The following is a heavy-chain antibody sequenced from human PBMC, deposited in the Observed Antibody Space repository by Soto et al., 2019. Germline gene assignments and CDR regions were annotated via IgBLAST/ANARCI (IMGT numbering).Heavy chain of an antibody. CDR1: GGSISSYY. Sequence: QVQLQESGPGLVKPSETLSLTCTVSGGSISSYYWSWIRQPPGKGLEWIGYIYYSGSTNYNPSLKSRVTISVDTSKNQFSLKLSSVTAADTAVYYWARRRSSWFDPWGQGTLVTVSS. J-gene: IGHJ5*02. D-gene: IGHD1-26*01. V-gene: IGHV4-59*01. CDR3: ARRRSSWFDP. CDR2: IYYSGST.